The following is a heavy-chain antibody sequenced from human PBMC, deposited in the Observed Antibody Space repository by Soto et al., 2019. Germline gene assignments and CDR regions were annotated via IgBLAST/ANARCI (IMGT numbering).Heavy chain of an antibody. J-gene: IGHJ4*02. CDR1: GYTFTSYG. V-gene: IGHV1-18*01. Sequence: QVQLVQSGAEVKKPGASVKVSCKASGYTFTSYGISWVRQAPGQGLEWMGWISAYNGNTNYAQKLQGRVTMTTDTSTSTAYMELRSLSSDDTAVYYCARAPYCGGDCYSYYFDYWGQGTLVTVSS. CDR2: ISAYNGNT. D-gene: IGHD2-21*02. CDR3: ARAPYCGGDCYSYYFDY.